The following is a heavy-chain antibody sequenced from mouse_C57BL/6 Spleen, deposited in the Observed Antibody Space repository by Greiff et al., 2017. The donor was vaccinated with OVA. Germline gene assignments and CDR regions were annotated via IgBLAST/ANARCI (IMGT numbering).Heavy chain of an antibody. CDR3: ARDDYSNPFAY. V-gene: IGHV3-6*01. Sequence: EVQLMQSGPGLVKPSQSLSLTCSVTGYSITSGYFWNWIRQFPGNKLEWMGYISYAGSTNYNQSLKNRISITRDTSKNPFFLKLNSVTTEDTATYYCARDDYSNPFAYWGQGTLVTVSA. CDR1: GYSITSGYF. D-gene: IGHD2-5*01. J-gene: IGHJ3*01. CDR2: ISYAGST.